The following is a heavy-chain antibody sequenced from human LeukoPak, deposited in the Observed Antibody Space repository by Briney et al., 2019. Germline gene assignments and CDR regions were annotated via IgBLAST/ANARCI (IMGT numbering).Heavy chain of an antibody. V-gene: IGHV3-23*01. CDR3: AKGPSNYCSTSSCYVDY. CDR1: GLTFRSYG. J-gene: IGHJ4*02. Sequence: GGSLRLSCAAAGLTFRSYGLSWVRQAPGKGLEWVSAISGSGGSTYYADSVKGRFTISRDNSKNTLYLQMNSLRAEDTAVYYCAKGPSNYCSTSSCYVDYWGQGTLVTVSS. D-gene: IGHD2-2*01. CDR2: ISGSGGST.